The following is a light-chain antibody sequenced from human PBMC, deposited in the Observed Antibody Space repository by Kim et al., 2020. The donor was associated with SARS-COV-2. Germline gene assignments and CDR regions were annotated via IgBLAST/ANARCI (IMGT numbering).Light chain of an antibody. CDR1: QDISTY. CDR2: DAS. J-gene: IGKJ4*01. V-gene: IGKV1-33*01. CDR3: QQYDSFLCT. Sequence: DIQMTQSPSSLSASVGDRVTITCQASQDISTYLNWYQQKPWKAPKVLIYDASKLETGVPSRFSGSGSGTDFTLTISSLQPEDIATYYCQQYDSFLCTFGGGTKVDIK.